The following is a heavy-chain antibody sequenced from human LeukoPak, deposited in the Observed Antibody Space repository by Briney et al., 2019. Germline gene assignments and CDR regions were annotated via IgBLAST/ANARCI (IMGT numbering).Heavy chain of an antibody. V-gene: IGHV3-7*03. CDR3: ARRRITMVRGVILSYYFDY. CDR1: GFTFSSYW. J-gene: IGHJ4*02. D-gene: IGHD3-10*01. Sequence: GGSLRLSCAASGFTFSSYWMGWVRQAPGKGLEWVANIKQDGSEKYYVDSVKGRFTISRDNAKNSLYLQMNSLRAEDTALYYCARRRITMVRGVILSYYFDYWGQGTLVTVSS. CDR2: IKQDGSEK.